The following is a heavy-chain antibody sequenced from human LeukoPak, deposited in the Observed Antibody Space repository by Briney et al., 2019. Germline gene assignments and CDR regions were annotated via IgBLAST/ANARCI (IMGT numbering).Heavy chain of an antibody. CDR1: GFTFSTHG. CDR3: VRSRGLYGDYVLGY. Sequence: GGSLRLSCAASGFTFSTHGMHWVRQAPGKGLEWVAVIWYDGSHEYYGDSVKCRFNISRDNSRNTLFLQMNSLRGEDTAVYYCVRSRGLYGDYVLGYWGQGALVTVSS. J-gene: IGHJ4*02. D-gene: IGHD4-17*01. V-gene: IGHV3-33*01. CDR2: IWYDGSHE.